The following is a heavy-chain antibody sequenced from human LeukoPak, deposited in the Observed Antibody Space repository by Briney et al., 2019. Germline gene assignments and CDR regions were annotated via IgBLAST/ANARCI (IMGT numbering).Heavy chain of an antibody. V-gene: IGHV1-46*01. Sequence: ASVKVSCKASGYTFTGYYMHWVRQAPGQGLEWMGQINPSGGSTSYAQKFQGRVTMTGDTSTSTVYMELSSLRSEDTAVYYCATRGGYSSGWAYWGQGTLVTVSS. CDR1: GYTFTGYY. J-gene: IGHJ4*02. D-gene: IGHD6-19*01. CDR2: INPSGGST. CDR3: ATRGGYSSGWAY.